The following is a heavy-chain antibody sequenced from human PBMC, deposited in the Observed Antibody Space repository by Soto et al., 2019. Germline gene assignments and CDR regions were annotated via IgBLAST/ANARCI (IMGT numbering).Heavy chain of an antibody. V-gene: IGHV3-30-3*01. CDR1: GFTFSSYA. CDR2: ISYDGNNE. J-gene: IGHJ4*02. D-gene: IGHD2-2*01. CDR3: ARDGSAAAMSPSGPFDY. Sequence: GGSLRLSCAASGFTFSSYAMHWVRQAPGKGLEWVAFISYDGNNEYYVDSVKGRFTISRDNSKNTLYLQMNSLRPEDTAVYYCARDGSAAAMSPSGPFDYWWPGTLVTVSS.